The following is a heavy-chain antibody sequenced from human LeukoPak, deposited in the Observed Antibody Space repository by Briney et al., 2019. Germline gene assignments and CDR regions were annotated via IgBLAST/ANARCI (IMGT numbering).Heavy chain of an antibody. V-gene: IGHV3-20*04. J-gene: IGHJ3*02. CDR2: INWSGGST. Sequence: GGSLRLSCAVSGFTFSDYYMSWLRQAPGKGLEWVTSINWSGGSTGYTDSVKGRFTISRDNAKNSLYLQMNSLRAEDTALYYGARAYGYCSSTSCYNAFDIWGQGTMVTVSS. D-gene: IGHD2-2*02. CDR3: ARAYGYCSSTSCYNAFDI. CDR1: GFTFSDYY.